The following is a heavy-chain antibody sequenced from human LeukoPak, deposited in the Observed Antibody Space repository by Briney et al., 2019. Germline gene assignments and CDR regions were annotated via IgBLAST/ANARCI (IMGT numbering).Heavy chain of an antibody. CDR3: AKQGYSSGWFYYYYMDV. CDR1: GFTFDDYA. Sequence: GSLSLSCAASGFTFDDYAMHWVRPAPGKGLEWVSLISWDGGSTYYADSVKGRFTISRDNSKNSLYLQMNSLRAEDTALYYCAKQGYSSGWFYYYYMDVWGKGTTVTVSS. J-gene: IGHJ6*03. CDR2: ISWDGGST. V-gene: IGHV3-43D*03. D-gene: IGHD6-19*01.